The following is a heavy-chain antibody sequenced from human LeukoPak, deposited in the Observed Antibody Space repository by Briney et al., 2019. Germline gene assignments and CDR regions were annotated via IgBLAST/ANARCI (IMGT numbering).Heavy chain of an antibody. CDR3: ARGGSGSYLDAFDI. CDR2: INHSGST. Sequence: PSETLSLTCAVYGGSFSGYYWSWIRQPPGKGLVWIGEINHSGSTNYNPSLKSRVTISVDTSKNQFSLKLSSVTAADTAVYYCARGGSGSYLDAFDIWGQGTMVTVSS. D-gene: IGHD1-26*01. CDR1: GGSFSGYY. V-gene: IGHV4-34*01. J-gene: IGHJ3*02.